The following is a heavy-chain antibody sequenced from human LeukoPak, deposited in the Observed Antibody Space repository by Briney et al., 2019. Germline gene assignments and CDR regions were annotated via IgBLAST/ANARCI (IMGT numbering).Heavy chain of an antibody. CDR3: AREGYYDILGYFDY. V-gene: IGHV4-59*12. Sequence: SETLSLTCTVSGGSISSYFWSWIRQPPGKGLEWIGYRYYSGSTNYNPSLKSRVTISVDTSKNQFSLKLSSVTAADTAVYYCAREGYYDILGYFDYWGQGTLVTVSS. J-gene: IGHJ4*02. D-gene: IGHD3-9*01. CDR1: GGSISSYF. CDR2: RYYSGST.